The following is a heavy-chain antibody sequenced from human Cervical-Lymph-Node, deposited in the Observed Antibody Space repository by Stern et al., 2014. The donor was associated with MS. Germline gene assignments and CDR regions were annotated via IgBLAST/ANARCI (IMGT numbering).Heavy chain of an antibody. J-gene: IGHJ4*02. CDR1: GFTFSDYH. CDR3: ARDPDSSGHTEFDY. CDR2: IITSGTTT. V-gene: IGHV3-11*01. D-gene: IGHD3-22*01. Sequence: QVQLVESGGGLVKPGGSLRLSCAASGFTFSDYHMSWIRQAPGKGLEWVSYIITSGTTTYYADSVKGRFTISRDNAKNSLDLQMNSLRAEDTAVYYCARDPDSSGHTEFDYWGQGTVVTVSS.